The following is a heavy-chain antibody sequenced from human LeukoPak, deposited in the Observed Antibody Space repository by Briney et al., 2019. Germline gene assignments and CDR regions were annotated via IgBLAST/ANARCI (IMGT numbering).Heavy chain of an antibody. J-gene: IGHJ4*02. CDR1: GFTVSSNY. V-gene: IGHV3-66*01. CDR3: ARVSGSGYYYHD. D-gene: IGHD3-22*01. CDR2: IYSGGST. Sequence: GGSLRLSCAASGFTVSSNYMSWVRQAPGKGLEWVSVIYSGGSTYYTDSVKGRFTISRDNSKNTLYLQMNSLRAEDTAVYYCARVSGSGYYYHDWGQGTLVTVSS.